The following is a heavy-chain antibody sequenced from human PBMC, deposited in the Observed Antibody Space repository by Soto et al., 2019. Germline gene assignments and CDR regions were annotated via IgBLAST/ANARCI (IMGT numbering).Heavy chain of an antibody. CDR2: ILPVFDRA. Sequence: QVQLVQSGADVKKPGSSVKVSCKTSGGPFGSSAISWVRQAPAQGLEWMGEILPVFDRATYAQNFQGRLTITADEPTRTVFMQLRSLRSEATAVYFCARLRRDWGDAFDLLGLGTVVTVSS. V-gene: IGHV1-69*01. D-gene: IGHD3-16*01. CDR3: ARLRRDWGDAFDL. CDR1: GGPFGSSA. J-gene: IGHJ3*01.